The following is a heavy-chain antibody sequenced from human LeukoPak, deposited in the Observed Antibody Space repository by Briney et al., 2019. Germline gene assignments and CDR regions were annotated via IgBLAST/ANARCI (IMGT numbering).Heavy chain of an antibody. CDR1: GGSISSGGYY. Sequence: SQTPSLTCTVSGGSISSGGYYWSWIRQPAGKGLEWIGRIYTSGSTNYNPSLKSRVTISVDTSKNQFSLKLSSVTAADTAVYYCARVSGSYYAEIDYWGQGTLVTVSS. V-gene: IGHV4-61*02. J-gene: IGHJ4*02. CDR2: IYTSGST. D-gene: IGHD1-26*01. CDR3: ARVSGSYYAEIDY.